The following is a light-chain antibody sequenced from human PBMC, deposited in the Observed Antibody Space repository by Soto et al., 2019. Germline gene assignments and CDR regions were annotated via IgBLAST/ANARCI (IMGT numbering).Light chain of an antibody. CDR1: SSNIGSNT. J-gene: IGLJ1*01. CDR3: AAWDDILNVGHYV. Sequence: QSALTQPPSASGTPGQRVTISCSGSSSNIGSNTVNWYQQLPGTAPKLLIYSNNQRPSGVPDRFSGSKSGTSASLAISGLQSEDEAVEYCAAWDDILNVGHYVFGTGTIVNVL. V-gene: IGLV1-44*01. CDR2: SNN.